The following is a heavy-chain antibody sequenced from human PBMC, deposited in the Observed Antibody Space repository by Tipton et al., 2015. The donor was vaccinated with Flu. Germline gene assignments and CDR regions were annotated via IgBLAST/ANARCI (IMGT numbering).Heavy chain of an antibody. CDR3: ARYSSTSVPDY. CDR1: GFTFNNYW. CDR2: INGDGSST. Sequence: SLRLSCAASGFTFNNYWMHWVRQAPGSGLVWVSRINGDGSSTNYADSVKGRFTISRDNAKNTLYLQMNSLRAEDTSVYYCARYSSTSVPDYWGQGTLVTVSS. D-gene: IGHD6-6*01. J-gene: IGHJ4*02. V-gene: IGHV3-74*01.